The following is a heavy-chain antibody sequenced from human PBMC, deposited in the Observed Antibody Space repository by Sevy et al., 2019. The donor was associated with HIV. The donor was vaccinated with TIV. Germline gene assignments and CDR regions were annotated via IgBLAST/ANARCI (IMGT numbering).Heavy chain of an antibody. Sequence: SETQSLTCTVSGGSVSSGSYYWSWIRQPPGKGLEWIGYNYHSGSTNYNPSLKSRVTISVDTSKNQFSLKLSSVTAADTAVYYCARGAAKSFEGWFDPWGQGTLVTVSS. CDR1: GGSVSSGSYY. CDR3: ARGAAKSFEGWFDP. V-gene: IGHV4-61*01. D-gene: IGHD2-15*01. J-gene: IGHJ5*02. CDR2: NYHSGST.